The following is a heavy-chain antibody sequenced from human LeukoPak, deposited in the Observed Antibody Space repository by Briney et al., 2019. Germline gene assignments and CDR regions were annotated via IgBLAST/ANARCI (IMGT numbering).Heavy chain of an antibody. V-gene: IGHV3-7*01. Sequence: HSGGSLRLPCAASGFTFSRYRMSCVRHAPGKGLEWVANIKQDGSEKYYVDSVKGRFTISSDNAKNALYLQMNSLKAEDTAGYYCARVLSVCISTSCPPIGYWGQGTLVTVSS. J-gene: IGHJ4*02. CDR3: ARVLSVCISTSCPPIGY. CDR2: IKQDGSEK. CDR1: GFTFSRYR. D-gene: IGHD2-2*01.